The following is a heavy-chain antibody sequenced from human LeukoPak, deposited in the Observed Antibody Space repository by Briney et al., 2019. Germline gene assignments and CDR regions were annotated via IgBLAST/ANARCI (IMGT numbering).Heavy chain of an antibody. CDR1: GYSISNNYF. CDR2: VSRSGTT. Sequence: PSETLSLTCVVSGYSISNNYFWGWIRQSPGKGPEWIGTVSRSGTTDYNPSLKSRVIISIDTSKNQFSLKLISMTAADTAVYYCTRLVPAWEGGGSNYWGRGTLVTVSS. CDR3: TRLVPAWEGGGSNY. V-gene: IGHV4-38-2*01. J-gene: IGHJ4*01. D-gene: IGHD1-26*01.